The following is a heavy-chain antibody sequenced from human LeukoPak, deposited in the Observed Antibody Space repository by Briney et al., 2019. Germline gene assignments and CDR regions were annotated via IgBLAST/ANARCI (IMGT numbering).Heavy chain of an antibody. J-gene: IGHJ4*02. CDR2: ISSSSSYI. Sequence: RSGGSLRLSCAASGFTFSSYSMNWVRQAPGKGLEWVSSISSSSSYIYYADSVKGRFTISRDNAKNSLYLQMNSLRAEDTAVYYCARDPGSGYSYGYYAYWGQGTLVTVSS. V-gene: IGHV3-21*01. CDR1: GFTFSSYS. CDR3: ARDPGSGYSYGYYAY. D-gene: IGHD5-18*01.